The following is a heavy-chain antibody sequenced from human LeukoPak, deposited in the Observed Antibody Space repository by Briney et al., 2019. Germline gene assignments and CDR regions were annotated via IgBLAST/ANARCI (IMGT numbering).Heavy chain of an antibody. D-gene: IGHD5-18*01. Sequence: PSETLSLTCTVSGGSISSYYWSWIRQPPGKGLEWIGYIYYSGSTNYNPSLKSRVTISVDTSKNQFSLKLSSVTAADTAVYYCARAPRDTAMIFDYWGQGTLVTVSS. V-gene: IGHV4-59*01. CDR2: IYYSGST. J-gene: IGHJ4*02. CDR3: ARAPRDTAMIFDY. CDR1: GGSISSYY.